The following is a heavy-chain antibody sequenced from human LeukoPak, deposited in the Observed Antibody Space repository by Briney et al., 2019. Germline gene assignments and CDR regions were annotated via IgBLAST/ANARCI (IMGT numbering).Heavy chain of an antibody. D-gene: IGHD3-3*01. CDR2: INAGNGNT. CDR1: GYTFTSYA. J-gene: IGHJ4*02. Sequence: GASVKVSCKASGYTFTSYAMHWVRQAPGQRLEWMGWINAGNGNTKYSQKFQGRVTITRDTSASTAYMELSGLRSEDTAVYYCARDGNFWSGYYKAFDYWGRGTLVTVSS. V-gene: IGHV1-3*01. CDR3: ARDGNFWSGYYKAFDY.